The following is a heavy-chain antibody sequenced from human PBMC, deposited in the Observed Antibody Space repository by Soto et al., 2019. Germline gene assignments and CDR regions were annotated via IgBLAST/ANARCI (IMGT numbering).Heavy chain of an antibody. CDR2: ISPNNGNT. CDR3: ARKVGYCGGDCPEYFQH. J-gene: IGHJ1*01. Sequence: ASVKVSCKASGGTFSSYAISWVRQAPGQGLEWMGWISPNNGNTNYAQKLQGRVTMTTDTSTSTAYMELRSLRSDDTAVYYCARKVGYCGGDCPEYFQHWGQGTLVTVSS. D-gene: IGHD2-21*01. V-gene: IGHV1-18*01. CDR1: GGTFSSYA.